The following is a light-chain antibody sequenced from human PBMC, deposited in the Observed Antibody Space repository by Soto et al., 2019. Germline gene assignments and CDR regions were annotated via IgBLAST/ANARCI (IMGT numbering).Light chain of an antibody. CDR1: QSVTIY. Sequence: EIVLTQSPDTLSLSPGERATLSCSASQSVTIYVAWYQQKPGQAPRLLIYVASTRATGVPARFSGSGSGTDFTLSIRSLQSEDFAVYFCQQHSNWPRITFGQGTRLEIK. CDR3: QQHSNWPRIT. J-gene: IGKJ5*01. V-gene: IGKV3-11*01. CDR2: VAS.